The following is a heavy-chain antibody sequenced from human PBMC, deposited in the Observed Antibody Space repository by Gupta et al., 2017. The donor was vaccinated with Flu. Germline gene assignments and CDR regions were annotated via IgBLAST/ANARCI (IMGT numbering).Heavy chain of an antibody. CDR3: ARVYYFHASGFYYEDAFDL. V-gene: IGHV1-69*02. CDR1: GDTFTGYS. J-gene: IGHJ3*01. CDR2: IIPVLNMA. D-gene: IGHD3-22*01. Sequence: QVHLVQSGAEVRKTGSSVKVSCKASGDTFTGYSFHWVRQAPGQGLEWMGRIIPVLNMASYAQNYQGRVTITADRSTSTAYMELSSLRSEDTALYYCARVYYFHASGFYYEDAFDLWGQGTMVTGSS.